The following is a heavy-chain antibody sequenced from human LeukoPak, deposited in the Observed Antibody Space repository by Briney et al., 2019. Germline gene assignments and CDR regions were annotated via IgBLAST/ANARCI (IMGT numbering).Heavy chain of an antibody. CDR3: ARTGGYYYYMDV. CDR2: IVVGSGNT. D-gene: IGHD1-1*01. CDR1: GFTFTSSA. V-gene: IGHV1-58*02. J-gene: IGHJ6*03. Sequence: ASVKVSCKASGFTFTSSAMQWVRQARGQRLEWIGWIVVGSGNTNYAQKFQERVTITRDMSTSTAYMELSSLRSEDTAVYYCARTGGYYYYMDVWGKGTTVTVSS.